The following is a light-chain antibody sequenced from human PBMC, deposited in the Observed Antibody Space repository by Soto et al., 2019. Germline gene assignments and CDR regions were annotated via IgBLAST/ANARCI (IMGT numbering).Light chain of an antibody. CDR2: KAS. Sequence: DIQMTQSPSTLSASVGDSVTITCRASQTINSWLAWYQQKPGKAPNLLIYKASSLESGVPSRFSGSGSDTEFTLTISSLQPDDFATYYCQQYHSYPYTFGQGTKLEIK. CDR3: QQYHSYPYT. V-gene: IGKV1-5*03. CDR1: QTINSW. J-gene: IGKJ2*01.